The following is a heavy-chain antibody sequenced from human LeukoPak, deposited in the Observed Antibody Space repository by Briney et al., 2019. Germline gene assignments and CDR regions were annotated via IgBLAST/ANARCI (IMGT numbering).Heavy chain of an antibody. CDR1: GYSLTRYW. V-gene: IGHV5-51*01. D-gene: IGHD6-19*01. Sequence: GESLKISCKGSGYSLTRYWIGWVRQMPGKGLEWMGIIYPVDSDTRYSPSFQGQVTISADKSTNTAYLQWSSLKASDTAMYYCARHPQTYTSGWYLWDYWGQGTLVTVPS. CDR2: IYPVDSDT. CDR3: ARHPQTYTSGWYLWDY. J-gene: IGHJ4*02.